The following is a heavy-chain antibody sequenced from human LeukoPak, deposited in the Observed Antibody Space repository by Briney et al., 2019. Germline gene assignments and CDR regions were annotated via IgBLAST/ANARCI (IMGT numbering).Heavy chain of an antibody. CDR2: ISTSSSI. D-gene: IGHD3-10*01. CDR1: GFTFSDYA. V-gene: IGHV3-69-1*01. CDR3: VSWDGSGN. J-gene: IGHJ4*02. Sequence: PGGSLRLSCAASGFTFSDYAMNWVRQAPGKGLEWLSYISTSSSIYYADSVKGRFTISRDKARNSLYLQMNSLRAEDTAVYYCVSWDGSGNWGQGTLVTVSS.